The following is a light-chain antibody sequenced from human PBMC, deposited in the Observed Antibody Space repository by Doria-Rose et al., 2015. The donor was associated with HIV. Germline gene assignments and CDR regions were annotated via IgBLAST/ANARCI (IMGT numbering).Light chain of an antibody. CDR3: HQYGTSWT. Sequence: SLSPGERATLSCRASQSFSSTYLAWYQQKPGQAPSLLIYGGSTRATGIPDRFSASGSGTDFTLTINRLAPEDFALYYCHQYGTSWTFGQGTKVEI. CDR1: QSFSSTY. V-gene: IGKV3-20*01. J-gene: IGKJ1*01. CDR2: GGS.